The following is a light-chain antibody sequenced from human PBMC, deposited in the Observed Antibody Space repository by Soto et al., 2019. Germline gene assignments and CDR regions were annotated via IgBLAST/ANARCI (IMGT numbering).Light chain of an antibody. CDR1: QIVRSN. Sequence: EVVMTLSPFTLSVSPGERATLSCRASQIVRSNLAWYQQKPGQSPRLLIYGASTRATGIPARDRGSGSGTQFTLTISSRQSEDDAFSVYQRYNYCPSSRTFGQGSIVDIK. CDR2: GAS. CDR3: QRYNYCPSSRT. J-gene: IGKJ1*01. V-gene: IGKV3-15*01.